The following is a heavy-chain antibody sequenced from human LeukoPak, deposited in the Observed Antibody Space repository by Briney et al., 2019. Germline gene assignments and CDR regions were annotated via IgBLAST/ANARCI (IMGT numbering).Heavy chain of an antibody. CDR1: GGSISSSSYY. D-gene: IGHD2-21*02. CDR2: IYYSGST. Sequence: PSETLSLTCTVSGGSISSSSYYWGWIRQPPGKGLEWIGSIYYSGSTYYNPSLKSRVTISVDTSKNQFSLKLSSVTAADTAVYYCARGDLNYYYYMDVWGKGTTVTVSS. CDR3: ARGDLNYYYYMDV. J-gene: IGHJ6*03. V-gene: IGHV4-39*07.